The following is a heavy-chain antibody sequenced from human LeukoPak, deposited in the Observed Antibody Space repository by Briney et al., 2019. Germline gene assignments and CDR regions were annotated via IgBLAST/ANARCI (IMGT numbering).Heavy chain of an antibody. CDR2: FDPEDGET. J-gene: IGHJ4*02. CDR3: ATGWPRAYYFDY. CDR1: GYTLTELS. Sequence: GASVKVSCKVSGYTLTELSMHWVRQAPGKGLEWMGGFDPEDGETIYAQKFQGRVTMTEDTSIDTAYMELSSLRSEDTAVYYCATGWPRAYYFDYWGQGTLVTVSS. V-gene: IGHV1-24*01. D-gene: IGHD3-10*01.